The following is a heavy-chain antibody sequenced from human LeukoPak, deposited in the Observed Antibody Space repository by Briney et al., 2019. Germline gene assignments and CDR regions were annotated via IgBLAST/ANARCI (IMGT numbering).Heavy chain of an antibody. D-gene: IGHD2-15*01. CDR3: AKGRSGSCYSQSDY. CDR2: IDGSGGTT. V-gene: IGHV3-23*01. Sequence: GGSLRLSCAASGFTFSSYAMSWVRQAPGKGLEWVSSIDGSGGTTYYADSVKGRFTVSRDNSKNTLYLQMNSLRVEDTALYYCAKGRSGSCYSQSDYWGQGTLVTVSS. J-gene: IGHJ4*02. CDR1: GFTFSSYA.